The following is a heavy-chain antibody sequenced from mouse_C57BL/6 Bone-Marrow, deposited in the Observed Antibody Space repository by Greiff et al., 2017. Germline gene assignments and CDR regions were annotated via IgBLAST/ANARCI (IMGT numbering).Heavy chain of an antibody. CDR3: TRSMGREDYFDY. Sequence: QVQLQQSGAELVRPGASVTLSCKASGYTFTDYEMHWVKKTPVHGLEWIGAIDPETGGTAYNQKFKGKAILTADKSSSTAYMELRSLTSEDSAVYYCTRSMGREDYFDYWCQGTTLTVSS. J-gene: IGHJ2*01. D-gene: IGHD4-1*01. CDR2: IDPETGGT. CDR1: GYTFTDYE. V-gene: IGHV1-15*01.